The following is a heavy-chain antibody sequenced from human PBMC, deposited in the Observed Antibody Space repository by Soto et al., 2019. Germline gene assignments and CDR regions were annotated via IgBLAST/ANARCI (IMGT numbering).Heavy chain of an antibody. CDR2: ISAYNGNT. J-gene: IGHJ6*03. V-gene: IGHV1-18*01. CDR3: ARVDSYYDFWSGYYKTPHYYMDV. D-gene: IGHD3-3*01. Sequence: ASVKVFCKASGYPFTSYGFSWGRQAPGQGLEGMGLISAYNGNTNYAQKLQGRVTMTTDTSTSTAYMELRSLRSDDTAVYYCARVDSYYDFWSGYYKTPHYYMDVWGKGTTVTVSS. CDR1: GYPFTSYG.